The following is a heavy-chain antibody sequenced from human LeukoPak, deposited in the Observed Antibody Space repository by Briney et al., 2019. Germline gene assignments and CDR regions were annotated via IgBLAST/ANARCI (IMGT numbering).Heavy chain of an antibody. CDR1: GFTFSSYS. Sequence: PGGSLRLSCAASGFTFSSYSMNWVRQAPGKGLEWVSYISSSSSTIYYADSVKGRFTISRDNAKNSLYLQMNSLRAEDTAVYYCANLIHITIFGVDPDYWGQGTLVTVSS. CDR2: ISSSSSTI. CDR3: ANLIHITIFGVDPDY. J-gene: IGHJ4*02. V-gene: IGHV3-48*04. D-gene: IGHD3-3*01.